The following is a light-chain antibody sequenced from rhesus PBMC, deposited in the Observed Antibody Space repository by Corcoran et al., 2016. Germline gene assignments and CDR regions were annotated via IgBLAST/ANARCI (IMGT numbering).Light chain of an antibody. Sequence: DIQMTQSPSSLSASVGDRVTITCQASQGISNWLAWYQQKPGKAPKPLIYAASSLQSGVPSRFSGSGSGTEFTLTSSSLQPEDFATYYCQQHNSNPYSFGQGTKVEIK. CDR1: QGISNW. CDR2: AAS. CDR3: QQHNSNPYS. V-gene: IGKV1-33*02. J-gene: IGKJ2*01.